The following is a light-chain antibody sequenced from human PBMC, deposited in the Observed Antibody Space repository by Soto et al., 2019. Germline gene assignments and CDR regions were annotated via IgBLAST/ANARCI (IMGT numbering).Light chain of an antibody. CDR1: SSDVGSYNL. J-gene: IGLJ2*01. CDR2: EVS. Sequence: QSALTQPAPVSGSPGQSITISCTGTSSDVGSYNLVSWYQQHTGKATKLMLYEVSKRPSGVSNRFSGSKSGNTASLPISGLHADDEAVYYCGSYAGSSTVVFGGGTKLTVL. V-gene: IGLV2-23*02. CDR3: GSYAGSSTVV.